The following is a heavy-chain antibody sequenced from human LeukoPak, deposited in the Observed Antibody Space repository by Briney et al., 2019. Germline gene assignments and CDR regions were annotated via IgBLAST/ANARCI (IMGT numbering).Heavy chain of an antibody. Sequence: GGSLRLSCAASGFTFSNYALSWVRQAPGKGLDWISGVDGSGAYTYYSDSVKGRFTISRDDSKNTLYLLMDSLRAEDTAVYFCTKGSAGGRPYYFDNWGQGTLVTVSS. CDR3: TKGSAGGRPYYFDN. J-gene: IGHJ4*02. CDR1: GFTFSNYA. V-gene: IGHV3-23*01. CDR2: VDGSGAYT. D-gene: IGHD2-15*01.